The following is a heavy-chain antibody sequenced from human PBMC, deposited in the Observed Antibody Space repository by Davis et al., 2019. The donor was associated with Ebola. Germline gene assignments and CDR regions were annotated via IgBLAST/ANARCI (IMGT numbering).Heavy chain of an antibody. CDR3: ARGAVATIFVEYYYGMDV. V-gene: IGHV1-18*04. Sequence: ASVKVSCKASGYTFTSYGISWVRQAPGQGLEWMGWISAYNGNTNYAQKLQGRVTMTTDTSASTAYMELSSLRSEDTAVYYCARGAVATIFVEYYYGMDVWGKGTTVTVSS. CDR2: ISAYNGNT. J-gene: IGHJ6*04. D-gene: IGHD5-12*01. CDR1: GYTFTSYG.